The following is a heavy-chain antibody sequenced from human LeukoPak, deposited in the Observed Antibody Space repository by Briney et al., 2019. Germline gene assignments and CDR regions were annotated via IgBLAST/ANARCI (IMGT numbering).Heavy chain of an antibody. CDR2: VNPNSGNT. J-gene: IGHJ3*02. CDR1: GFTFTTYD. V-gene: IGHV1-8*01. Sequence: ASVKVSCKASGFTFTTYDINWVRQATGQGLEWMGWVNPNSGNTGYAQKFQGRVTMTRNTSISTAYMELSSLTSEDTAVYYCTRDPINRPDAFDMWGRGTMVTVSS. CDR3: TRDPINRPDAFDM. D-gene: IGHD3-9*01.